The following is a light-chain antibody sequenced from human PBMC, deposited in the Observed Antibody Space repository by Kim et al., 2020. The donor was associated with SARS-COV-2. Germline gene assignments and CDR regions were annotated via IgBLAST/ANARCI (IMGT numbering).Light chain of an antibody. CDR3: QQSFNTPRT. V-gene: IGKV1-39*01. J-gene: IGKJ1*01. Sequence: ASVGDRVTITCRASQSINNYLNWFQQKPGKAPKLLLYAASSLQSGVPSRFSGSGSGTDFTLTISGLQPEDLATYYCQQSFNTPRTFGQGTKVDIK. CDR1: QSINNY. CDR2: AAS.